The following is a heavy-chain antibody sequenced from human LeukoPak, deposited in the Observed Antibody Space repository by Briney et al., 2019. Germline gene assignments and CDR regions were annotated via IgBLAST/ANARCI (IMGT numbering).Heavy chain of an antibody. Sequence: GGSLRLSCAASGFTVSSNYMSWVRQAPGKGLEWVSVIYSGGSTYYADSVKGRFTISRDNSKNTLYLQMNSLRAEDTAVCYCAAVMIYSSGDFSFDYWGQGTLVTVSS. V-gene: IGHV3-53*01. CDR2: IYSGGST. CDR1: GFTVSSNY. D-gene: IGHD6-19*01. CDR3: AAVMIYSSGDFSFDY. J-gene: IGHJ4*02.